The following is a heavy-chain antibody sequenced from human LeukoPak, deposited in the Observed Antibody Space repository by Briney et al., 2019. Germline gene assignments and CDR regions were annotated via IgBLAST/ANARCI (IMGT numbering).Heavy chain of an antibody. D-gene: IGHD2-2*02. CDR2: ISAYIGYT. J-gene: IGHJ5*02. CDR3: ARWAGNIVVVPAAIQWFDP. Sequence: ASVKISCETSGYTCTSYGISWVRHAPGQGLEWMGWISAYIGYTNYAQKLQGRVTMTTDTSTSTDYMELRSLRSDDTAVYFCARWAGNIVVVPAAIQWFDPWGQGTLVTVSS. V-gene: IGHV1-18*01. CDR1: GYTCTSYG.